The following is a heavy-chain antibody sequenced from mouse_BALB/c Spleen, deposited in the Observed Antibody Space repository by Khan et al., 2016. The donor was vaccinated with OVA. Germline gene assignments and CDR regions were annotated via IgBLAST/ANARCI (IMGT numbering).Heavy chain of an antibody. CDR3: VRDGAYHRIDGWFAY. Sequence: QVQLQQSGAELARPGASVKMSCKASGYTFSSYTIHWIKKRPGQGLEWIGYINPSNGYTNYNQKFKDKATLSTDKASTTAYLQLSSLTSDDSAVYNCVRDGAYHRIDGWFAYWGQGTLVTVSA. CDR1: GYTFSSYT. V-gene: IGHV1-4*01. J-gene: IGHJ3*01. CDR2: INPSNGYT. D-gene: IGHD2-14*01.